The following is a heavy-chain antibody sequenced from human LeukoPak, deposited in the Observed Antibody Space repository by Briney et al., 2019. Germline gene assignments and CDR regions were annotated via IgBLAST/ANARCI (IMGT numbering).Heavy chain of an antibody. CDR1: GFTFSSYW. D-gene: IGHD2-2*01. CDR3: ARDRRYCSSTSCYYYYMDV. V-gene: IGHV3-74*01. CDR2: INSDGSST. Sequence: GGSLRLSCAASGFTFSSYWMSWVRQAPGKGLVWVSRINSDGSSTSYADSVKGRFTISRDNAKNTLYLQMNSLRAEDTAVYYCARDRRYCSSTSCYYYYMDVWGKGTTVTISS. J-gene: IGHJ6*03.